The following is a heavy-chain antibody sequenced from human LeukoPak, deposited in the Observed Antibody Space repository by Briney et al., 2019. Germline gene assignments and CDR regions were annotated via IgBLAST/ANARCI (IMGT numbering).Heavy chain of an antibody. CDR1: GGSISSGSYY. CDR2: IYTSGST. V-gene: IGHV4-61*02. J-gene: IGHJ4*02. Sequence: SETLSLTCTVSGGSISSGSYYWSWIRQPAGKGLEWIGRIYTSGSTNYNPSLKSRVTISVDTSKNQFSLKLSSVTAADTAVYYCAREEGYYYDSSGFLAYWGQGTLVTVSS. D-gene: IGHD3-22*01. CDR3: AREEGYYYDSSGFLAY.